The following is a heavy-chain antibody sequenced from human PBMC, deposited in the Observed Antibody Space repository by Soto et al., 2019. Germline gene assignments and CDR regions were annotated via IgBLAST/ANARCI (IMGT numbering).Heavy chain of an antibody. D-gene: IGHD3-10*01. CDR3: ARDYVVRGMNWFDP. CDR1: GGSVSSGSYY. V-gene: IGHV4-61*01. J-gene: IGHJ5*02. Sequence: QVQLQESGPGLVKPSETLSLTCTVSGGSVSSGSYYWSWLRQPPGKGLEWIGYIYYSGSTNYNPSLKSRVTISVDTSKNQFSLKLSSVTAADTAVYYCARDYVVRGMNWFDPWGQGTLVTVSS. CDR2: IYYSGST.